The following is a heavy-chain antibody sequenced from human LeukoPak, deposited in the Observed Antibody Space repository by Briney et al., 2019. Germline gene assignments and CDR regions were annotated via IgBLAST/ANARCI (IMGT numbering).Heavy chain of an antibody. CDR2: IYHSGST. J-gene: IGHJ4*02. CDR1: GGSISSGGYY. V-gene: IGHV4-30-2*01. D-gene: IGHD5-12*01. CDR3: AREGGYDSARTFDY. Sequence: PSQTLSLTCTVSGGSISSGGYYWSWIRQPPGKGLEWIGYIYHSGSTYYNPSLKSRVTISVDRSKNQFSLELSSVTAADTAVYYCAREGGYDSARTFDYWGQGTLVTVSS.